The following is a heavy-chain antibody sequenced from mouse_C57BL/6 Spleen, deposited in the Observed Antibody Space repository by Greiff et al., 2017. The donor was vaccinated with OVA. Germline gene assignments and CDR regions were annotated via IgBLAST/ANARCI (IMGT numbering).Heavy chain of an antibody. Sequence: QVHVKQSGAELVRPGASVTLSCKASGYTFTDYEMHWVKQTPVHGLEWIGAIDPETGGTAYNQKFKGKAILTADKSSSTAYMELRSLTSEDSAVYYCTDYYYGSSDWYFDVWGTGTTVTVSS. D-gene: IGHD1-1*01. J-gene: IGHJ1*03. V-gene: IGHV1-15*01. CDR2: IDPETGGT. CDR3: TDYYYGSSDWYFDV. CDR1: GYTFTDYE.